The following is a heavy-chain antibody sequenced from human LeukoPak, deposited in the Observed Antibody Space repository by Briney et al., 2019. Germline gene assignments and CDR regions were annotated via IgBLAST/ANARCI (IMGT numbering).Heavy chain of an antibody. CDR1: GDSISSYY. CDR3: ARVSSSWYQDWYFDL. V-gene: IGHV4-4*07. CDR2: IETSGNS. Sequence: SDTLSLTCTVSGDSISSYYWSWIRQPAGKGLEWIGRIETSGNSNYKPSLKSRVTMSVDTSKNQFSLKLSSVTAADTAVYYCARVSSSWYQDWYFDLWGRGTLVTVSS. D-gene: IGHD6-13*01. J-gene: IGHJ2*01.